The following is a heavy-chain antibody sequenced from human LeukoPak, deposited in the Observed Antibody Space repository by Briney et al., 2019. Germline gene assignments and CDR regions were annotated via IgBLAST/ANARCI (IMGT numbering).Heavy chain of an antibody. CDR1: GVTLSDHH. Sequence: PGGSLRLSCAASGVTLSDHHLDWVRQAPGKGLEWVGRTRDKARSYRTEYAASVDGRFTISRDDSKNAVYLQMNSLKTEDTAVYYCARDGGEGDNSAFDIWGQGTVVTVSS. V-gene: IGHV3-72*01. CDR2: TRDKARSYRT. CDR3: ARDGGEGDNSAFDI. D-gene: IGHD3-16*01. J-gene: IGHJ3*02.